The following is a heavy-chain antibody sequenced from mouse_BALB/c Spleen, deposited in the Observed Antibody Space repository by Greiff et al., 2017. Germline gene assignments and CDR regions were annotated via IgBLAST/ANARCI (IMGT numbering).Heavy chain of an antibody. V-gene: IGHV2-2*02. CDR2: IWSGGST. CDR1: GFSLTSYG. J-gene: IGHJ3*01. D-gene: IGHD1-1*01. Sequence: VMLVESGPGLVQPSQSLSITCTVSGFSLTSYGVHWVRQSPGKGLEWLGVIWSGGSTDYNAAFISRLSISKDNSKSQVFFKMNSLQANDTAIYYCASYYYGSSSFAYWGQGTLVTVSA. CDR3: ASYYYGSSSFAY.